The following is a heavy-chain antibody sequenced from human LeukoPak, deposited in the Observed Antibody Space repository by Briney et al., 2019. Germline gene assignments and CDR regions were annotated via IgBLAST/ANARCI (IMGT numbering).Heavy chain of an antibody. J-gene: IGHJ6*02. CDR1: GFTFSSYD. V-gene: IGHV3-13*01. CDR3: ARLLAGYCSGGSCYGMDV. Sequence: GGSLRLSCAASGFTFSSYDMHWVRQATGKGLEWVSAIGTAGDTYYPGSVKGRFTISRENAKNSLYLQMNSLRAGDTAVYYCARLLAGYCSGGSCYGMDVWGQGTTVTVSS. D-gene: IGHD2-15*01. CDR2: IGTAGDT.